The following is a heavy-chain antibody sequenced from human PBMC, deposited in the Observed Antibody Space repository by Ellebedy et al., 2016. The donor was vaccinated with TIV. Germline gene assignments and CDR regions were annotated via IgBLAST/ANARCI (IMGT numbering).Heavy chain of an antibody. D-gene: IGHD1-26*01. V-gene: IGHV3-15*01. J-gene: IGHJ4*02. CDR2: IQSYSDGGSR. Sequence: GGSLRLSCAASGFIFTNAWMSWVRQAPGRGLEWVGRIQSYSDGGSRDYAAPVKGRFTISRDDSKATLYLQMNSLITDDTAFYYCTTGGYSGSHYNFDHWGRGTLVTVSS. CDR3: TTGGYSGSHYNFDH. CDR1: GFIFTNAW.